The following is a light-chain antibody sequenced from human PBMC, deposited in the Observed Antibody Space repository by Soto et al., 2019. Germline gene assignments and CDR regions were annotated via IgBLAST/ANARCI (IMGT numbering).Light chain of an antibody. Sequence: DIVVTQSPLTLPVTPGETASISCRSSQSLLHSNGYNYLDWYLQKPGQSPQLLIYLGSNRASGVPDRFSGSGSGTDCTLTISRVEAEDVGVYYCVQALQSPPWTFGQGTKVEIK. J-gene: IGKJ1*01. CDR1: QSLLHSNGYNY. V-gene: IGKV2-28*01. CDR2: LGS. CDR3: VQALQSPPWT.